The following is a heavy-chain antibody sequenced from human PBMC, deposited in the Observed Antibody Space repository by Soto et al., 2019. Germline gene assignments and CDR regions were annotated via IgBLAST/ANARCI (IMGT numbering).Heavy chain of an antibody. D-gene: IGHD3-10*01. J-gene: IGHJ4*02. V-gene: IGHV3-30*18. CDR3: AKDRVVRGVIAFDY. Sequence: QVQLVESGGGVVQPGRSLRLSCAASGFTFSSYGMHWVRQAPGKGLEWVAVISYDGSNKYYADSVKGRFTISRDNSKNTLYLQMNILRAEDTAVYYCAKDRVVRGVIAFDYWGQGTLVTVSS. CDR2: ISYDGSNK. CDR1: GFTFSSYG.